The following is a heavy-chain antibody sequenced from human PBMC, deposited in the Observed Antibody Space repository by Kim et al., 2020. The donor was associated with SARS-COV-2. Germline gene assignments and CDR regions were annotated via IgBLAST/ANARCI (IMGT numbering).Heavy chain of an antibody. Sequence: GGSLRLSCAASGFTFSSYCMHWVRQAPGKGLEWVAVISYDGTNKYYVDSVKGRFTISRDNSKNTLYLQMNSLRAEDTAVYYCARDGTMFRGVESTNWSFDLWGRGTLVTVSS. CDR3: ARDGTMFRGVESTNWSFDL. CDR1: GFTFSSYC. D-gene: IGHD3-10*01. V-gene: IGHV3-33*05. CDR2: ISYDGTNK. J-gene: IGHJ2*01.